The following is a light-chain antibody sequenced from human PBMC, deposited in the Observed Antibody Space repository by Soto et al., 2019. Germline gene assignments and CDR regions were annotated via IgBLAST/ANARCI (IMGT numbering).Light chain of an antibody. J-gene: IGLJ1*01. CDR3: KSYAGSNTYV. CDR1: KNDIGVYDF. Sequence: QSALTQPPSASGSPGQSVTISCTGTKNDIGVYDFVSWYQHHPGKAPRLIIYEVVQRPSGVPDRFSGSKSGNTASLTVSGLLAADEGDYFCKSYAGSNTYVFGSGTKLTVL. V-gene: IGLV2-8*01. CDR2: EVV.